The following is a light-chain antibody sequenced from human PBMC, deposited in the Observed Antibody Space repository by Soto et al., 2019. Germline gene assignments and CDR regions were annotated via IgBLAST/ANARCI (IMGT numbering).Light chain of an antibody. CDR1: QSVSSSY. J-gene: IGKJ1*01. Sequence: EIVFTQSPGTLSLSPGERASLSCRASQSVSSSYLAWYQQIPGQAPRLLINDASRRATGIPDRFSGSGSGTDFTLTISRLEPEDFAVYYCQQYGSSPPTFGQGTKV. CDR3: QQYGSSPPT. V-gene: IGKV3-20*01. CDR2: DAS.